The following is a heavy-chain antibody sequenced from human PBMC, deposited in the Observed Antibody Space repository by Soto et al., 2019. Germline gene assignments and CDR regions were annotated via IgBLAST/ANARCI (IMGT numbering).Heavy chain of an antibody. V-gene: IGHV3-23*01. D-gene: IGHD2-15*01. Sequence: EVQLLESGGGLVQPGGSLSLSCAASGFTFSNYAMSWVRQAPKTGLEWVAGIVFGGDGAFYSDSVKGRFTISRDNSKNTLYLQMNSLRAEDTAVYYCTRQGVARSLDFWGQGTLVTVSS. CDR2: IVFGGDGA. CDR3: TRQGVARSLDF. CDR1: GFTFSNYA. J-gene: IGHJ4*02.